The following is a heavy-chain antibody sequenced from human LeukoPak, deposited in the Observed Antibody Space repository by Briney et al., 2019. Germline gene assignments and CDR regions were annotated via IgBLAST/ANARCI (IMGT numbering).Heavy chain of an antibody. CDR1: GYTFTSYG. Sequence: SVKVSCKASGYTFTSYGISWVRQAPGQGLEWMGGIIPIFGTANYAQKFQGRVTITADESTSTAYMELSSLRSEDTAVYYCARGITYYYDSSGYYGAFDIWGQGTMVTVSS. CDR3: ARGITYYYDSSGYYGAFDI. CDR2: IIPIFGTA. V-gene: IGHV1-69*13. D-gene: IGHD3-22*01. J-gene: IGHJ3*02.